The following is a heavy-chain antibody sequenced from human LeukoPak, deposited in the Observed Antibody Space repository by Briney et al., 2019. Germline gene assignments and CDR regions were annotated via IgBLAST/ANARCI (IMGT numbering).Heavy chain of an antibody. Sequence: GGSLRLSCAASGFTFSDYYMSWIRQAPGKGLEWVSYISSSGSTIYYADSVKGRFTISRDNAKNSLYLQMNSLRAEDTAVYYCARIISNYGYYYYYMDVWGKGTTVTVSS. V-gene: IGHV3-11*04. CDR1: GFTFSDYY. D-gene: IGHD4-11*01. CDR2: ISSSGSTI. J-gene: IGHJ6*03. CDR3: ARIISNYGYYYYYMDV.